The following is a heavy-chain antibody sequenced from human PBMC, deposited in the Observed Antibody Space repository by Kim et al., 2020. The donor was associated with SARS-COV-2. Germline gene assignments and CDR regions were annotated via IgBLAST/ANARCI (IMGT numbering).Heavy chain of an antibody. J-gene: IGHJ5*02. CDR3: ASGSGYYGSGSYEWFDP. Sequence: VKGRFTISGDNSKNRLYLQMNSLRAEDTAVYYCASGSGYYGSGSYEWFDPWGQGTLVTVSS. V-gene: IGHV3-30*13. D-gene: IGHD3-10*01.